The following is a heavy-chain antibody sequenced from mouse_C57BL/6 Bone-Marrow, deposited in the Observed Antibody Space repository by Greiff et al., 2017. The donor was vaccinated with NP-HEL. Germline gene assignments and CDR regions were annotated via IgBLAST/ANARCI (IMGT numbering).Heavy chain of an antibody. J-gene: IGHJ2*01. CDR2: IDPETGGT. CDR1: GYTFTDYE. V-gene: IGHV1-15*01. CDR3: TREEEPYFVYFDY. D-gene: IGHD1-1*01. Sequence: QVQLQQSGAELVRPGASVTLSCKASGYTFTDYEMHWVKQTPVHGLEWIGAIDPETGGTAYNQKFKGKAILTADKSSSTAYMELRSLTSEDSAVYYCTREEEPYFVYFDYWGQGTTLTVSS.